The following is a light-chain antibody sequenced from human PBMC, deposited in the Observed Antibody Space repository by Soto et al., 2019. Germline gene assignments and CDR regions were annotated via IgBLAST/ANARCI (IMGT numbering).Light chain of an antibody. CDR2: EVS. J-gene: IGLJ1*01. V-gene: IGLV2-14*01. Sequence: QSALTQPASVSGSPGQSITISCTGTSSDVGGYNSVSWYQQHPGKAPKLTIYEVSNRPSGVSNRFSGSKSGNTASLTISGLQAEDEADYYCSSYTTSSTLLYVFGTGTKLTV. CDR3: SSYTTSSTLLYV. CDR1: SSDVGGYNS.